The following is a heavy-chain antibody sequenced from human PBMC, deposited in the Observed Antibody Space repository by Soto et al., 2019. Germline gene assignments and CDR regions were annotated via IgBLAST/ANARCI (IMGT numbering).Heavy chain of an antibody. V-gene: IGHV3-15*01. D-gene: IGHD3-22*01. Sequence: GGSLRLSXAASGFTFSNAWMSWVRQAPGKGLEWVGRIKSKTDGGTTGYAAPVKGRFTISRDDSKNTLYLQMNSLKTEDTAVYYCTTGYNYDSSGLRTGPNPAEFYYYYYGMDVWGQGTTVTVSS. CDR3: TTGYNYDSSGLRTGPNPAEFYYYYYGMDV. J-gene: IGHJ6*02. CDR1: GFTFSNAW. CDR2: IKSKTDGGTT.